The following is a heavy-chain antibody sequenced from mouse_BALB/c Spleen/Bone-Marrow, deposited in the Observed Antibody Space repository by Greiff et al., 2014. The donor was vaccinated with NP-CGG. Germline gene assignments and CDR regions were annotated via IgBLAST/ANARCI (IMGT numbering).Heavy chain of an antibody. D-gene: IGHD2-2*01. V-gene: IGHV1-4*02. CDR1: GYTFTSYT. Sequence: SAAELARPGASVEMSCKASGYTFTSYTMHWVKQRPGQGLEWIGYINPSSGYTEHNQKFKDKTTLTADKSSSTAYMQLSSLTSEDSAVYYCARGHGYYFDYWGQGTTLTVSS. CDR2: INPSSGYT. CDR3: ARGHGYYFDY. J-gene: IGHJ2*01.